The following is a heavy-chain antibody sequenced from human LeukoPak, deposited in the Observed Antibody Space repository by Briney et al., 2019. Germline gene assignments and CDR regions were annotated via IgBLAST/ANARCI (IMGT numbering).Heavy chain of an antibody. Sequence: PSETLSLTCTVSGGSISGGSHHWGWFRQSPGKGLEWIGSLYLSRTTYYNPSLNSRVTISVDTSKNQFSLKLSSVTAADTAVYYCARLAPSNYHGGSGYLDYWGQGALVTVSS. CDR3: ARLAPSNYHGGSGYLDY. CDR2: LYLSRTT. J-gene: IGHJ4*02. CDR1: GGSISGGSHH. D-gene: IGHD3-22*01. V-gene: IGHV4-39*01.